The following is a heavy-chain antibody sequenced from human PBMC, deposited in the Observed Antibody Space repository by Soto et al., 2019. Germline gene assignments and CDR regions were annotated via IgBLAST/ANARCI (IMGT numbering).Heavy chain of an antibody. J-gene: IGHJ4*02. CDR1: GFTFSIHA. V-gene: IGHV3-30-3*01. D-gene: IGHD1-26*01. Sequence: GGSLRLSCAVSGFTFSIHAMHWFRQAPGKGLEWVALIYSDGNNKYYADSVKGRFTTSRDNSKNTMYLQMNSLRVEDTAVYYCARDDEGGSDCDLGYWGQGALVTVSS. CDR3: ARDDEGGSDCDLGY. CDR2: IYSDGNNK.